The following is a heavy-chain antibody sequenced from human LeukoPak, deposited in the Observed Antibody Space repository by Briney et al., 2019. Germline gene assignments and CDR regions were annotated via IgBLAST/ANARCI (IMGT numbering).Heavy chain of an antibody. Sequence: KSGGSLRLSCAASGFTFNNAWMSWVRQAPGKGLEWVGRIKSGDSGGTIDYAAPVKDRFTISRDDSQTTLYLQMNGLKTEDTAVYFCAADSPVSMAHSFDYWGQGALVTVSS. J-gene: IGHJ4*02. D-gene: IGHD2-21*01. CDR1: GFTFNNAW. V-gene: IGHV3-15*01. CDR2: IKSGDSGGTI. CDR3: AADSPVSMAHSFDY.